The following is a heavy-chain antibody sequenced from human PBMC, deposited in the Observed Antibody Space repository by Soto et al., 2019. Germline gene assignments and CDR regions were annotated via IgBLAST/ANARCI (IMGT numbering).Heavy chain of an antibody. J-gene: IGHJ6*02. V-gene: IGHV4-59*01. Sequence: SETLSLTCTVSGGSISSYYWSWIRQPPGKGLEWIGYIYYSGSTNYNPSLKSRVTISVDTSKNQFSLKLSSVTAADTAVYYCARDRGYDVGLETSYGMDVWGQGTTVTVSS. CDR3: ARDRGYDVGLETSYGMDV. D-gene: IGHD5-12*01. CDR2: IYYSGST. CDR1: GGSISSYY.